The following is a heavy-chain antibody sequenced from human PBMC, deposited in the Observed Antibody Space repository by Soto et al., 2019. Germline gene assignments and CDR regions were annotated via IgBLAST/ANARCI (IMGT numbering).Heavy chain of an antibody. CDR3: ARTIRSIGTRYYFDY. J-gene: IGHJ4*02. CDR1: GYTFTSYG. Sequence: ASVKVSCKASGYTFTSYGISWVRQAPGQGLEWMGWISAYNGNTNYAQKLQGRVTMTTDTSTSTAYMELRSLRSDDTAVYYCARTIRSIGTRYYFDYWGQGTLVTVSS. D-gene: IGHD3-3*01. CDR2: ISAYNGNT. V-gene: IGHV1-18*01.